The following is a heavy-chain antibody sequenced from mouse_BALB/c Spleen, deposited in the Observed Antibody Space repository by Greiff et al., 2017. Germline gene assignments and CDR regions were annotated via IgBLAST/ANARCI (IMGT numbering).Heavy chain of an antibody. CDR3: ARGAKTFYFDY. Sequence: EVKLQESGPELVKPGASVKMSCKASGYTFTSYVMHWVKQKPGQGLEWIGYINPYNDGTKYNEKFKGKATLTSDKSSSTAYMELSSLTSEDSAVYYCARGAKTFYFDYWGQGTTLTVSS. V-gene: IGHV1-14*01. J-gene: IGHJ2*01. CDR1: GYTFTSYV. CDR2: INPYNDGT.